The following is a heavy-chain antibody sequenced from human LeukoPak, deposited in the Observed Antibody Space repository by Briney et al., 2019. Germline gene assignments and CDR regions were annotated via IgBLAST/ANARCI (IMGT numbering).Heavy chain of an antibody. CDR3: AREYSSSSGRAFDI. Sequence: AGGSLRLSCAASGFTFSSYSMNWVRQAPGKGLEWISYISSSGSTINYADSVKGRFTISRDSAKNSLYLQMNSLRDEDTAVYYCAREYSSSSGRAFDIWGQGTMVTVSS. CDR1: GFTFSSYS. V-gene: IGHV3-48*02. CDR2: ISSSGSTI. D-gene: IGHD6-6*01. J-gene: IGHJ3*02.